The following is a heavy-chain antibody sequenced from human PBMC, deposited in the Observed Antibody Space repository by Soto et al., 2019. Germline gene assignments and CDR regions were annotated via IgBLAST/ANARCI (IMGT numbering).Heavy chain of an antibody. Sequence: QLQLQESGPGLVKPSETLSLTCTVSGGSISSTNHSWGWIRLPPGKGLEWIGSIYDSGSTYYNPSLKSRVTISVDTSKTQFSLKLSSVTAADTAVYCCARQDTAMVRCYYYFGMDVWGHGSTVTVSS. CDR1: GGSISSTNHS. CDR2: IYDSGST. V-gene: IGHV4-39*01. D-gene: IGHD5-18*01. CDR3: ARQDTAMVRCYYYFGMDV. J-gene: IGHJ6*02.